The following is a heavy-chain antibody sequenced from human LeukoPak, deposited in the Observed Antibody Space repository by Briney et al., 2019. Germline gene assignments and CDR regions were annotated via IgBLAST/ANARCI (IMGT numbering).Heavy chain of an antibody. CDR2: MSYNGGDK. CDR1: GFTFSSYT. J-gene: IGHJ4*02. D-gene: IGHD5-24*01. Sequence: GRSLRLSCAASGFTFSSYTMHWVRQAPGKGLEWVAVMSYNGGDKYYAESVKGRFTISRDNSRTTVYLQMNGLRAEDTAVYYCARGSRWLQLGPFDYWGQGTLVTVSS. CDR3: ARGSRWLQLGPFDY. V-gene: IGHV3-30*01.